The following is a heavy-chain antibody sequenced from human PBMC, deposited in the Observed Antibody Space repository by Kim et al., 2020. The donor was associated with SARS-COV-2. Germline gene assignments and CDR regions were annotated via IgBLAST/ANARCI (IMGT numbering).Heavy chain of an antibody. V-gene: IGHV1-69*13. CDR2: IIPIFGTA. D-gene: IGHD5-12*01. J-gene: IGHJ6*02. CDR3: ARGGVSWAGYDYNLAYYYYGMDV. CDR1: GGTFSSYA. Sequence: SVKVSCKASGGTFSSYAISWVRQAPGQGLEWMGGIIPIFGTANYAQKFQGRVTITADESTSTAYMELSSLRSEDTAVYYCARGGVSWAGYDYNLAYYYYGMDVWGQGTTVTVSS.